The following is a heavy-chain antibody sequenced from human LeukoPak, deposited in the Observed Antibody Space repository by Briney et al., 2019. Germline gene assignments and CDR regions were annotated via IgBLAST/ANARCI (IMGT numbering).Heavy chain of an antibody. D-gene: IGHD2-2*01. CDR3: ARDLKKNRLYQLPATYYYYMDV. J-gene: IGHJ6*03. Sequence: SVKVSCKASGGTFSSYAISWVRQAPGQGLEWMGGIIPIFGTANYAQKFQGGVTITADESTSTAYMELSSLRSEDTAVYYCARDLKKNRLYQLPATYYYYMDVWGKGTTATVSS. V-gene: IGHV1-69*13. CDR2: IIPIFGTA. CDR1: GGTFSSYA.